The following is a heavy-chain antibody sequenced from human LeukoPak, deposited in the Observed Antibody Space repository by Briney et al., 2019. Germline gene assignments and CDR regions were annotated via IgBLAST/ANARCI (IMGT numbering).Heavy chain of an antibody. J-gene: IGHJ6*03. CDR2: INHSGST. CDR3: ARGVWKRRGYSYVGYYYYMDV. D-gene: IGHD5-18*01. Sequence: GSLRLSCAASGFTFNTYSMNWARQPQGKGLEWIGEINHSGSTNYNPSLKSRVTISVDTSKNQFSLKLSSVTAADTAVYYCARGVWKRRGYSYVGYYYYMDVWGKGTTVTVSS. V-gene: IGHV4-34*01. CDR1: GFTFNTYS.